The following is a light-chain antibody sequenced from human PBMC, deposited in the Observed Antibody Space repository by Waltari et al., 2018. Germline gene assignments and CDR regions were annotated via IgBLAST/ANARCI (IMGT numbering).Light chain of an antibody. CDR2: DVN. CDR1: SSDVRRSNY. V-gene: IGLV2-11*01. J-gene: IGLJ3*02. Sequence: QSALTQPRSVSGSPGQSVTISCTGTSSDVRRSNYVSWYQQHPGRAPKLMIFDVNKRPSGVPDRFSGSKSGNTASLTISGLQADDEADYYCSSYAGSHWVFGAGTKLTVL. CDR3: SSYAGSHWV.